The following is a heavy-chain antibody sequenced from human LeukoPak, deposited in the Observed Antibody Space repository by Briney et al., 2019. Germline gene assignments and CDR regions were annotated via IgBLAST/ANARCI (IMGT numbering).Heavy chain of an antibody. Sequence: SETLSLTCAVYGGSFSGYYWSWIRQPPGKGLEWIGEINHSGSTNYNPSLKSRVTISVDTSKNQFSLKLSSVTAADTAVYYCARHGVRGVIGLNWFDPWGQGTLVTVSS. CDR3: ARHGVRGVIGLNWFDP. D-gene: IGHD3-10*01. J-gene: IGHJ5*02. V-gene: IGHV4-34*01. CDR2: INHSGST. CDR1: GGSFSGYY.